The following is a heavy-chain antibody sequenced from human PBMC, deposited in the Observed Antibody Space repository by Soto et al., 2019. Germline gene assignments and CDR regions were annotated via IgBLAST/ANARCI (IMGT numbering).Heavy chain of an antibody. CDR1: GFTFSSYG. V-gene: IGHV3-30*18. CDR2: ISYDGSNK. D-gene: IGHD5-12*01. CDR3: AKSLYSGYDLNWFDP. J-gene: IGHJ5*02. Sequence: QVQLVESGGGVVQPGRSLRLSCAASGFTFSSYGMHWVRQAPGKGLEWVAVISYDGSNKYYADSVKGRFTISRDNSKNTLYLQMNSLRAEDTAVYYCAKSLYSGYDLNWFDPWGQGTLVTVSS.